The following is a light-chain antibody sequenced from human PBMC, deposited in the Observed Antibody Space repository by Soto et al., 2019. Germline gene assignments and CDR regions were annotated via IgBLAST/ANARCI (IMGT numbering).Light chain of an antibody. J-gene: IGKJ2*01. CDR1: RTINNF. CDR2: GAS. Sequence: DIQMTQSPSSLSASVGDRVTITCRASRTINNFLSWYQQKPGKPPKLLLYGASRLQSGVPSRFSGSGSGTDFILTISDLQTEDVAFYFCQESSSSPYIFGQGTKLEVK. CDR3: QESSSSPYI. V-gene: IGKV1-39*01.